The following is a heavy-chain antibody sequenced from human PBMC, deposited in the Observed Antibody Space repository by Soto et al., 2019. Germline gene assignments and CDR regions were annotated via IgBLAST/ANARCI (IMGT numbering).Heavy chain of an antibody. CDR3: ARDLGSSRRYNWFDP. Sequence: PSETLSLTCTVSGGSISSCDYYWSWIRQPPGKGLEWIGYIYYSGSTYYNPSLKSRVTISVDTSKNQFSLKLSSVTAADTAVYYCARDLGSSRRYNWFDPWGQGTLVTVSS. D-gene: IGHD6-13*01. CDR2: IYYSGST. V-gene: IGHV4-30-4*01. J-gene: IGHJ5*02. CDR1: GGSISSCDYY.